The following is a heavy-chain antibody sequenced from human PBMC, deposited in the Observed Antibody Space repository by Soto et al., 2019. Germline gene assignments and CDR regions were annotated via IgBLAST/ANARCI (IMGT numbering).Heavy chain of an antibody. D-gene: IGHD6-13*01. J-gene: IGHJ4*02. V-gene: IGHV3-9*01. Sequence: GGSLRLSCAASGFTFDDYAMHWVRQAPGKGLEWVSGISWNSGSIGYADSVKGRFTISRDNAKNSLYLQMNSLRAEDTALYYCAKVPVRVLAAAEYYFDYWGQGTLVTVSS. CDR1: GFTFDDYA. CDR3: AKVPVRVLAAAEYYFDY. CDR2: ISWNSGSI.